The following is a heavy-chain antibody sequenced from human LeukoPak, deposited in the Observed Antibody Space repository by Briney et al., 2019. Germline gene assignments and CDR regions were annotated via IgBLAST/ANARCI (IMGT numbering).Heavy chain of an antibody. CDR2: IYYSGST. V-gene: IGHV4-59*11. D-gene: IGHD3-3*01. CDR3: AREKGHITIFGVPYQEWFDP. Sequence: SETLSLTCTVSGGSISSHYWSWIRQPPGKGLEWMGYIYYSGSTNYNPSLKSRVTISVDTSKNQFSLKLSSVTAADTAVYYCAREKGHITIFGVPYQEWFDPWGQGTLVTVSS. CDR1: GGSISSHY. J-gene: IGHJ5*02.